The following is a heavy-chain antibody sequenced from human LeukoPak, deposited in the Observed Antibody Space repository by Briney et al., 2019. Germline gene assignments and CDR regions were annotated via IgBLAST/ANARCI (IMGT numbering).Heavy chain of an antibody. V-gene: IGHV1-24*01. J-gene: IGHJ3*02. CDR1: GYTLTELS. Sequence: ASVKVSCKVSGYTLTELSMHWVRQAPGKGLEWMGGFDPEDGETIYAQKFQGRVTMTEDTSTDTAYMELSSLRSEDTAVYYCATEKPIRFLEWLLRSDAFDIWGQGTMVTVSS. D-gene: IGHD3-3*01. CDR3: ATEKPIRFLEWLLRSDAFDI. CDR2: FDPEDGET.